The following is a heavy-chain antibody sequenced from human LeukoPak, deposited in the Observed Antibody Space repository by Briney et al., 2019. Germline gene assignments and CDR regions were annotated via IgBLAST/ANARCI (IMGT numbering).Heavy chain of an antibody. CDR1: GYTLTELS. J-gene: IGHJ4*02. CDR3: ATDRGYDILTGFDY. D-gene: IGHD3-9*01. CDR2: FDPEDGET. V-gene: IGHV1-24*01. Sequence: GASVKVSCKVSGYTLTELSMHLVRQAPGKGLEWMGGFDPEDGETIYAQKSQGRVTMTEDTSTDTAYMELSSLRSEDTAVYYCATDRGYDILTGFDYWGQGTLVTVSS.